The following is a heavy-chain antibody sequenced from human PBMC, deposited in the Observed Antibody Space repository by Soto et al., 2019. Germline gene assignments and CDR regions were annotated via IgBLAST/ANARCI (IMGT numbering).Heavy chain of an antibody. CDR1: GGTFSSYA. CDR2: IIPIFGTA. D-gene: IGHD3-22*01. Sequence: QVQLVQSGAEVKKPGSSVKVSCKASGGTFSSYAISWVRQAPGQGLEWMGGIIPIFGTADYAQKFQGRVTITADESTSTAYGELSSLRSEDTAVYYCASHYDSSGYYYRGLDYWGQGTLVTVSS. CDR3: ASHYDSSGYYYRGLDY. V-gene: IGHV1-69*12. J-gene: IGHJ4*02.